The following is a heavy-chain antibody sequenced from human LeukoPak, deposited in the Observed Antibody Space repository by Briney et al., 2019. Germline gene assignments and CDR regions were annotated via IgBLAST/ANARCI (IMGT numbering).Heavy chain of an antibody. J-gene: IGHJ1*01. CDR2: ISSSAGTT. CDR3: ARQQQQLWYD. V-gene: IGHV3-48*03. D-gene: IGHD5-18*01. Sequence: GGSLRLSCAASGFTFSSYEMNWVRQAPGKGLEWVSYISSSAGTTYYADSVKGRFTISRDNAKNSLYLQMNSLRAEDAAVYFCARQQQQLWYDWGQGTLVTVSS. CDR1: GFTFSSYE.